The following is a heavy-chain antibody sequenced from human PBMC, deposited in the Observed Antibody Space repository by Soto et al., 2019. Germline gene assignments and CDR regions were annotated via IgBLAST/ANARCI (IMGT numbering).Heavy chain of an antibody. V-gene: IGHV4-39*01. CDR3: ARRGGYSYIAAAGHFDY. Sequence: TSETLSLTCTVSGGSISSSSYYWGWIRQPPGKGLEWIGSIYYSGSTYYNPSLKSRVTISVDTSKNQFSLKLSSVTAADTAVYYCARRGGYSYIAAAGHFDYWGQGTLVTVSS. J-gene: IGHJ4*02. CDR1: GGSISSSSYY. CDR2: IYYSGST. D-gene: IGHD6-13*01.